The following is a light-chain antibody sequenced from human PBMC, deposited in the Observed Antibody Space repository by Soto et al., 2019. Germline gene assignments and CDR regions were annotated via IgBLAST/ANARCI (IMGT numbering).Light chain of an antibody. CDR2: PAS. Sequence: DIQMPQSPSFVSASIGDRVPITCRASQGIGSWLAWYQQVPGRAPRLLIFPASPFQSGVSSRFRGSGSGTDFTLTITSLQPEDFATYFCLQANNFPVTFGEGTKVEMK. CDR1: QGIGSW. J-gene: IGKJ4*01. CDR3: LQANNFPVT. V-gene: IGKV1-12*01.